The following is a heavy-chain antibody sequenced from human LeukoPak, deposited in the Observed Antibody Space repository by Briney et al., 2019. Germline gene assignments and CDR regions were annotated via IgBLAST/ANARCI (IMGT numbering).Heavy chain of an antibody. Sequence: PSETLSLTCTVSGYSISSGYYWGWIRPPPGKGLEWIGSIYHSGSTYYNPSLKRRVTISVDTSKNKFSLKLSSVTAADTAVYYCARDVHGGATYYYYMDVWCKGTTVTVSS. V-gene: IGHV4-38-2*02. CDR1: GYSISSGYY. D-gene: IGHD5-24*01. J-gene: IGHJ6*03. CDR2: IYHSGST. CDR3: ARDVHGGATYYYYMDV.